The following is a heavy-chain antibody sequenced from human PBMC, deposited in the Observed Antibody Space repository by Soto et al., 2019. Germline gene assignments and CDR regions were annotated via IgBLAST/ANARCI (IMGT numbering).Heavy chain of an antibody. V-gene: IGHV3-30*18. J-gene: IGHJ6*02. D-gene: IGHD3-3*01. Sequence: GGSLRLSCAASGFTFSSYAMHWVRQAPGKGLEWVAVISYDGSNKYYADSVKGRFTISRDNSKNTLYLQMNSLRAEDTAVYYCAKDRPINDLWTKLRNYYYYYGMDVWGQGTTVTVSS. CDR1: GFTFSSYA. CDR2: ISYDGSNK. CDR3: AKDRPINDLWTKLRNYYYYYGMDV.